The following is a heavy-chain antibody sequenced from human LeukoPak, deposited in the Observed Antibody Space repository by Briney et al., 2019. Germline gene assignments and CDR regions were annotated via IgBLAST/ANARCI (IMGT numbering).Heavy chain of an antibody. CDR1: GFTFSTYW. J-gene: IGHJ4*02. D-gene: IGHD5-18*01. Sequence: GGSLRLSCAASGFTFSTYWMSWVRQAPGKGLEWAANINQDGSDQFHVDSVKGRFTISRDNAKSSLYLQMNSLRAEDTAVYYCGRGGYRNEYWGRGTLVTVSS. CDR2: INQDGSDQ. CDR3: GRGGYRNEY. V-gene: IGHV3-7*01.